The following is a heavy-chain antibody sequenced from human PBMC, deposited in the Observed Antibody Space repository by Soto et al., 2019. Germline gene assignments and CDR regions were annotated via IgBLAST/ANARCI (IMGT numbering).Heavy chain of an antibody. V-gene: IGHV4-30-2*01. Sequence: QLQLQESGSGLVKPSQTLSLTCAVSGGSISSGGYSWSWIRQPPGKDLEWIGYIYHSGSTYYNPSLKSRVTISVDRSKNQFSLKLSSVTAADTAVYYCARESEGPYWYFDLWGRGTLVTVSS. CDR3: ARESEGPYWYFDL. J-gene: IGHJ2*01. CDR2: IYHSGST. CDR1: GGSISSGGYS.